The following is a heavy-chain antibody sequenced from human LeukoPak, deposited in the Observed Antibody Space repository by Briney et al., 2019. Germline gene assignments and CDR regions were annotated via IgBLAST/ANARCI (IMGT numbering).Heavy chain of an antibody. J-gene: IGHJ3*02. V-gene: IGHV1-69*13. CDR2: IIPIFGTA. Sequence: SVNVSCKASGGTFSSYAISWVRQAPGQGLEWMGGIIPIFGTANYAQKFQGRVTITADESTSTAYMELSSLRSEDTAVYYCAREKRDVYYYDSSGYYYNAFDIWGQGTMVTVSS. D-gene: IGHD3-22*01. CDR1: GGTFSSYA. CDR3: AREKRDVYYYDSSGYYYNAFDI.